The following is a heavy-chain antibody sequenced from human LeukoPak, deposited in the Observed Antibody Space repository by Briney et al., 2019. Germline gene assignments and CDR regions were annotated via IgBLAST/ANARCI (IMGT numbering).Heavy chain of an antibody. CDR3: ARGPNSVAGYFDY. Sequence: SETLSLTCTVSGGSISSYYWSWIRQPPGKGLEWIGYIYHSGSTNYNPSLKSRVTISVDTSKNQFSLKLSSVTAADTAVYYCARGPNSVAGYFDYWGQGTLVTVSS. D-gene: IGHD6-19*01. J-gene: IGHJ4*02. V-gene: IGHV4-59*01. CDR2: IYHSGST. CDR1: GGSISSYY.